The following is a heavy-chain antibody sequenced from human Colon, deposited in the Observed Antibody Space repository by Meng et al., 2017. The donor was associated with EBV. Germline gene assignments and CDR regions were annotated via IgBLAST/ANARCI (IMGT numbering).Heavy chain of an antibody. CDR1: GFTFSSSA. V-gene: IGHV3-23*04. Sequence: VQLVVSGGGLVQPGGSLRLSCAASGFTFSSSALSWVRQAPGRGLEWVSTISGSGLSTYYADSVKGRFTISRDNSKNTLYLQMNSLRAEDSALYYCATALYWGQGTLVTVSS. J-gene: IGHJ4*02. CDR3: ATALY. CDR2: ISGSGLST. D-gene: IGHD2-15*01.